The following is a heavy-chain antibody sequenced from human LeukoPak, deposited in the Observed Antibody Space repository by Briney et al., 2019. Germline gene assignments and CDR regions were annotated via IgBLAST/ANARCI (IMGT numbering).Heavy chain of an antibody. Sequence: GGSLRLSCAASGFTFRSYAMSWVRQAPGEGLEWVSAISGSGGSTYYADSVKGRFTISRDNSKNTLYLQMNSLRAEDTAVYYCARRSDTAKDYWGQGTLVTVSS. J-gene: IGHJ4*02. CDR3: ARRSDTAKDY. D-gene: IGHD5-18*01. CDR1: GFTFRSYA. CDR2: ISGSGGST. V-gene: IGHV3-23*01.